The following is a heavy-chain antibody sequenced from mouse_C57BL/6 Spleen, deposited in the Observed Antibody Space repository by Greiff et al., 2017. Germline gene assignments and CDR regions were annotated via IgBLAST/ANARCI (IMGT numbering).Heavy chain of an antibody. V-gene: IGHV7-3*01. Sequence: EVQLVESGGGLVQPGGSLSLSCAASGFTFTDYYMSWVRQPPGKALEWLGFIRNKANGYTTEYSASVKGRFTITRDNSQSILYLQMIALRAEDSATCDCAGYRSGYDWDDYAMDYWGQGTSVTVSA. J-gene: IGHJ4*01. CDR2: IRNKANGYTT. D-gene: IGHD2-2*01. CDR3: AGYRSGYDWDDYAMDY. CDR1: GFTFTDYY.